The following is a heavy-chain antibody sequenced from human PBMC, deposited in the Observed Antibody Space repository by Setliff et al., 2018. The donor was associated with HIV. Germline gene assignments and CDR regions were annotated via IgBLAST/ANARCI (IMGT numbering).Heavy chain of an antibody. CDR1: GYTLTGYY. CDR2: INPHGGST. CDR3: ATDRTQTGISMVRGRLTDPARYPLDY. V-gene: IGHV1-2*02. D-gene: IGHD3-10*01. J-gene: IGHJ4*02. Sequence: ASVKVSCKASGYTLTGYYMHWVRLAPGLGLEWMGWINPHGGSTAYAQRFQGRVTMTRDASTGTAYMELRNLRSDDTAVYYCATDRTQTGISMVRGRLTDPARYPLDYWGPGTLVTVSS.